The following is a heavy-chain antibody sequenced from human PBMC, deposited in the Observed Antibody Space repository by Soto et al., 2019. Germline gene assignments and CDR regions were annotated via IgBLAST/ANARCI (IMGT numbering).Heavy chain of an antibody. CDR1: GFSLTTSGVG. CDR2: IYWNDDK. CDR3: AHSRREYYYDTSGYYYGAFDI. V-gene: IGHV2-5*01. D-gene: IGHD3-22*01. Sequence: QITLKESGPTLVKPTQTLTLTCTFSGFSLTTSGVGVGWIRQPPGKALEWLALIYWNDDKRYSPSLKCSLTNTKDTSKNQIVLTMTNMDPVDTATYYCAHSRREYYYDTSGYYYGAFDIWGQGTMVTVSS. J-gene: IGHJ3*02.